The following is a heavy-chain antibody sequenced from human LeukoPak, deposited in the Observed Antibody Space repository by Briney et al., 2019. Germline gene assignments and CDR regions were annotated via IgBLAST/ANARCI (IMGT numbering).Heavy chain of an antibody. CDR3: ARGSSSWFHMDV. Sequence: SETLSLTCTVSGGSISSYHWSWIRQPPGKGLEWIGSMYYSGSTYYNPSLKSRVTISVDMSKNQFSLKLSSVTAADTAVYYCARGSSSWFHMDVWGKGTTVTVSS. CDR1: GGSISSYH. J-gene: IGHJ6*03. V-gene: IGHV4-39*07. D-gene: IGHD6-13*01. CDR2: MYYSGST.